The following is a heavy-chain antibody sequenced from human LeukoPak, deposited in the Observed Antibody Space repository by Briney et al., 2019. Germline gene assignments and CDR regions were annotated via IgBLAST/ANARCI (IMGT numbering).Heavy chain of an antibody. CDR2: ISYDGSNK. CDR3: ARDIRGYCGGDCYHALRRGAFDI. Sequence: GGSLRLSCAASGFIFSNYATHWVRQAPGRGLEWVALISYDGSNKYYADSVKGRFTISRDNSKNTLYLQLNSLRAEDTAVYYCARDIRGYCGGDCYHALRRGAFDIWGQGTMVTVSS. J-gene: IGHJ3*02. CDR1: GFIFSNYA. D-gene: IGHD2-21*01. V-gene: IGHV3-30-3*01.